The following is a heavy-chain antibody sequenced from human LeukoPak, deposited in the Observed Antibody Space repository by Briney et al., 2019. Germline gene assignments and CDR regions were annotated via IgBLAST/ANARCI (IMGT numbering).Heavy chain of an antibody. CDR3: ARLGDGDNLRYFDY. J-gene: IGHJ4*02. Sequence: SETLSLTCTVSGDSISGNYWTWIRQPPGKGLGWIAYIYYSGSTNYNASLKSRVTISVDTSKNQFSLKLSSVTAADTAVYYCARLGDGDNLRYFDYWGQGTLVTVSS. CDR2: IYYSGST. D-gene: IGHD5-24*01. V-gene: IGHV4-59*08. CDR1: GDSISGNY.